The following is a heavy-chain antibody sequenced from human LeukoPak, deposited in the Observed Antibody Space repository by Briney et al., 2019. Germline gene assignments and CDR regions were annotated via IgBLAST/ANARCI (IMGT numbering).Heavy chain of an antibody. CDR2: IYYSGST. CDR1: GGSISSSSYY. D-gene: IGHD4-17*01. J-gene: IGHJ4*02. CDR3: ARHEEYGDYVTDY. V-gene: IGHV4-39*01. Sequence: PSETLSLTCTVSGGSISSSSYYWGWIRQPPGKGLEWIGSIYYSGSTYYNPSLKSRVTISVDTSKNQFSLKLSSVTAADTAVYYCARHEEYGDYVTDYWGQGTLVTVSS.